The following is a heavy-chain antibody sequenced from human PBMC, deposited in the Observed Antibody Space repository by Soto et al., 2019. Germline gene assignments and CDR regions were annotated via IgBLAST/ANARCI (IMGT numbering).Heavy chain of an antibody. D-gene: IGHD3-3*02. J-gene: IGHJ6*02. V-gene: IGHV3-74*01. CDR3: VRGIYQKFGMDV. CDR1: GFTFISHW. Sequence: EVQLVESGGGLVQPGGSLRLSCAASGFTFISHWIHWVRQTPVKGLVWVSRIDVGGSNRNYADSVKGRFTISRDNAKNTVYLQMNSLRADDTAVYYCVRGIYQKFGMDVWGQGTTV. CDR2: IDVGGSNR.